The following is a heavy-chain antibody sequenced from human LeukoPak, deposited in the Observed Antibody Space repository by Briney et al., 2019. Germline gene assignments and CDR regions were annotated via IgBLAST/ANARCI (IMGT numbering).Heavy chain of an antibody. CDR3: ARGRVWFDP. CDR2: ISAYNGNT. Sequence: ASVKVSCKASGYTFTSYGISWVRQAPGQGLEWMGWISAYNGNTNYAQKFQGRVTMTRNTSISTAYMELSSLRSEDTAVYYCARGRVWFDPWGQGTLVTVSS. D-gene: IGHD3-3*01. J-gene: IGHJ5*02. CDR1: GYTFTSYG. V-gene: IGHV1-18*01.